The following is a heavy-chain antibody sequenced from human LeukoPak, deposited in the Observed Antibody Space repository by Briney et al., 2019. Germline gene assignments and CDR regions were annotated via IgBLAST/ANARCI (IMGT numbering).Heavy chain of an antibody. Sequence: PGGSLRLSCAASGFTVSSNYMSWVRQAPGKGLEWVSVIYSGGSTYYADSVKGRFTISRDNSKNTLYLQMNSLRAEDTAVYYCAKAGGSRTVTSYFDYWGQGTLVTVSS. J-gene: IGHJ4*02. V-gene: IGHV3-53*01. CDR3: AKAGGSRTVTSYFDY. D-gene: IGHD4-11*01. CDR2: IYSGGST. CDR1: GFTVSSNY.